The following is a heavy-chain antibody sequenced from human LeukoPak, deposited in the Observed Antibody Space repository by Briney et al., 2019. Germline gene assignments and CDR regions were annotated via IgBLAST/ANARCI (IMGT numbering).Heavy chain of an antibody. CDR3: AKGRYGSGTDFDY. Sequence: PGGSLRLSCAASGFTFSSYAMSWVRQAPGEGLEWVSAISGSGGSTYYADSVKGRYTTSRDNSKNTLYLQMNSLRAEDTAVYYCAKGRYGSGTDFDYWGQGTLVTVS. D-gene: IGHD3-10*01. V-gene: IGHV3-23*01. CDR1: GFTFSSYA. CDR2: ISGSGGST. J-gene: IGHJ4*02.